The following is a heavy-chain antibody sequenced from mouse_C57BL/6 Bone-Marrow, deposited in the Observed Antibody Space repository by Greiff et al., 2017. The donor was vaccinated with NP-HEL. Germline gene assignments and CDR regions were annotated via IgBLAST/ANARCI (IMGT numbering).Heavy chain of an antibody. D-gene: IGHD1-1*01. V-gene: IGHV5-16*01. Sequence: EVHLVESEGGLVQPGSSMKLSCTASGFTFSDYYMAWVRQVPEKGLEWVANINYDGSSTYYLDSLKSRFIISRDNAKNILYLQMSRLKSEDTATYYCAREGLYYYGSYWYFDVWGTGTTVTVSS. CDR1: GFTFSDYY. J-gene: IGHJ1*03. CDR3: AREGLYYYGSYWYFDV. CDR2: INYDGSST.